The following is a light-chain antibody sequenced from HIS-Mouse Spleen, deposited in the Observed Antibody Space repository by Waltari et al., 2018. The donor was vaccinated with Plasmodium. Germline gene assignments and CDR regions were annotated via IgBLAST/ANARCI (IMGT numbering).Light chain of an antibody. CDR2: GAS. CDR1: QSVSSN. J-gene: IGKJ3*01. Sequence: EIVMTQSPATLSVSPGERATLSCRASQSVSSNLAWYQQKPGQAPRLLICGASTRATGIPARFSGSESGKEFTLTISSLQSEDFAVYYCQQYNNWSFTFGPGTKVDIK. V-gene: IGKV3-15*01. CDR3: QQYNNWSFT.